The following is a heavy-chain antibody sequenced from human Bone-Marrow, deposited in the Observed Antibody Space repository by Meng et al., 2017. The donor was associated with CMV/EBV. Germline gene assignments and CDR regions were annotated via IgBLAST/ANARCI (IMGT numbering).Heavy chain of an antibody. V-gene: IGHV1-8*02. Sequence: ASVKGSCKASGYTFTSYYMHWVRQATGQGLEWMGWMNPNSGNTGYAQKFQGRVTMTRNTSISTAYMELSSLRSEDTAVYYCARGRVVAWVRIVGAMSYWGQGTLVTVSS. CDR1: GYTFTSYY. J-gene: IGHJ4*02. CDR3: ARGRVVAWVRIVGAMSY. CDR2: MNPNSGNT. D-gene: IGHD1-26*01.